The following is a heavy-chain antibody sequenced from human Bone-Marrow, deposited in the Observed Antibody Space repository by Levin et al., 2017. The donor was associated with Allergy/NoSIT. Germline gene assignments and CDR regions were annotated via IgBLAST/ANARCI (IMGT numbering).Heavy chain of an antibody. CDR2: IYAVGTT. CDR1: GFIASSDS. V-gene: IGHV3-66*01. Sequence: GESLKISCAASGFIASSDSMSWVRQGPGRGLEWVSVIYAVGTTHYADSVKGRFTISRDHSQNTLYLQMNSLRVEDTAMYYCAKGGGLAAYWGQGALVTVSS. J-gene: IGHJ4*02. D-gene: IGHD3-10*01. CDR3: AKGGGLAAY.